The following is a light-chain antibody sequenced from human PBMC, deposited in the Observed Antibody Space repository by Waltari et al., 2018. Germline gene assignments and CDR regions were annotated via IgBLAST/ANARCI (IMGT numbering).Light chain of an antibody. CDR2: WAS. CDR3: QQYYSSRT. V-gene: IGKV4-1*01. CDR1: QSVLYSSNNKNY. Sequence: DIVMTQSPDSLAVSLGERATINCKSSQSVLYSSNNKNYLAWYQQKPGQPPKLLIYWASNRESVVPDRFSGSGSGTDFTLTISSLQAEDVAVYYCQQYYSSRTFGQGTKVEIK. J-gene: IGKJ1*01.